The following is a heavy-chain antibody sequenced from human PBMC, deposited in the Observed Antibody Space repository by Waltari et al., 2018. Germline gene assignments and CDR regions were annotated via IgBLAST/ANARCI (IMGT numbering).Heavy chain of an antibody. D-gene: IGHD5-12*01. J-gene: IGHJ4*02. CDR1: DDSFSKYY. Sequence: QVQLQQWGAGLLKPSETLSVTCEVFDDSFSKYYWVWIRQSPGKGLEWIGEINRSGSTHSNPSLKGRVTISLDMSKKQVSLRVTSVTAADTAVYYCAREYSSFEPIFDYWGRGTLVTVSS. CDR3: AREYSSFEPIFDY. V-gene: IGHV4-34*02. CDR2: INRSGST.